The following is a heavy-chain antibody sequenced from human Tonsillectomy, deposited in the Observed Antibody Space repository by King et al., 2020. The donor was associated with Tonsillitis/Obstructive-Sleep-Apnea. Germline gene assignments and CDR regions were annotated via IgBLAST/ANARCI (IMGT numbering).Heavy chain of an antibody. V-gene: IGHV3-9*01. CDR2: ISWNRGSI. CDR3: AKSRGSYDWYFDL. D-gene: IGHD1-26*01. CDR1: GFTFDDYA. Sequence: VQLVESGGGLVQPGRSLRLSCAASGFTFDDYAMHWVRQAPGKGLEWVSGISWNRGSIGYADSVKGRFTISRDNAKNSLYLQMNSPRAEDTALYYCAKSRGSYDWYFDLWGRGTLVTVSS. J-gene: IGHJ2*01.